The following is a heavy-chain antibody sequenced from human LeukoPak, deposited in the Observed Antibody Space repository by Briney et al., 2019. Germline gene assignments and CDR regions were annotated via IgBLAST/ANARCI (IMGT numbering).Heavy chain of an antibody. CDR2: IYHSETT. Sequence: PGGSLRLSCAASGFTLSSYAMSWVRQAPGKGLEWIGSIYHSETTYYNPSLKSRVTISVDTSKNQFSLKLSSVTAADTAVYYCAKSTRFWGADDAFDIWGQGTMVTVSS. D-gene: IGHD3-16*01. V-gene: IGHV4-38-2*01. J-gene: IGHJ3*02. CDR3: AKSTRFWGADDAFDI. CDR1: GFTLSSYA.